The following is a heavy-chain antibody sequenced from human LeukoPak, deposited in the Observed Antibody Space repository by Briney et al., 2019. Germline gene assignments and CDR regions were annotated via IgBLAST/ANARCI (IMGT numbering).Heavy chain of an antibody. CDR3: ARASGYSPSESDY. J-gene: IGHJ4*02. CDR1: GYTFTGYY. CDR2: INPNSGGT. D-gene: IGHD3-3*01. V-gene: IGHV1-2*04. Sequence: GASVKVSCKASGYTFTGYYMHWVRQAPGQGLEWMGWINPNSGGTNYAQKFQGWVTMTRDTSISTAYMELSRLRSDDTAVYYCARASGYSPSESDYWGQGTLVTVSS.